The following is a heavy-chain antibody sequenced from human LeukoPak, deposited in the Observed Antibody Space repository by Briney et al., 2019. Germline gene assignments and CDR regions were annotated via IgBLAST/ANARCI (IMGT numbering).Heavy chain of an antibody. CDR1: GGSISSYY. D-gene: IGHD2/OR15-2a*01. CDR3: ARGSNRGVYYYYYYMDV. V-gene: IGHV4-4*07. J-gene: IGHJ6*03. CDR2: IYTSGST. Sequence: SETLSLTCTVSGGSISSYYWSWIRQPAGKGLEWIGRIYTSGSTNYNPSLKSRVTMSVVTSKNQFSLKLSSVTAADTAVYYCARGSNRGVYYYYYYMDVWGKGTTVTVSS.